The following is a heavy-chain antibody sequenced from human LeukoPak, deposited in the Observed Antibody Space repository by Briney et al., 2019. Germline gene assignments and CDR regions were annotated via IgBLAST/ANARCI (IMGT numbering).Heavy chain of an antibody. Sequence: GGSLRLSCAASGFTFSSYAMHWVRQAPGKGLEWVAVTSYDGSNKYYADSVKGRFTISRDNSKNTLYLQMNSLRAEDTAVYYCASDDFWSGYFDYWGQGTLVTVSS. J-gene: IGHJ4*02. CDR2: TSYDGSNK. CDR3: ASDDFWSGYFDY. V-gene: IGHV3-30-3*01. D-gene: IGHD3-3*01. CDR1: GFTFSSYA.